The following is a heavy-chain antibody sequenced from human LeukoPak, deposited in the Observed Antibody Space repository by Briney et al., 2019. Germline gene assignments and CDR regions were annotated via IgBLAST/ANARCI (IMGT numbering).Heavy chain of an antibody. Sequence: SETLSLTCAVYGGSFSGYYWSWIRQPPGKGLEWIGEINHSGSTNYNPSLKSRVTISVDTSKNQFSLKLSSVTAADTAVYYCARGDFWSGYYADYYYYYMDVWGKGTTVTVSS. CDR1: GGSFSGYY. J-gene: IGHJ6*03. V-gene: IGHV4-34*01. CDR3: ARGDFWSGYYADYYYYYMDV. CDR2: INHSGST. D-gene: IGHD3-3*01.